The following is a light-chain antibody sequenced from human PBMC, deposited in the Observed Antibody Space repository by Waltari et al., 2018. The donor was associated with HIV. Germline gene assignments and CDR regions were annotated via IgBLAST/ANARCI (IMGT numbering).Light chain of an antibody. CDR3: AAWGDSLSGPVV. V-gene: IGLV1-47*01. CDR1: SSNIGAGYD. J-gene: IGLJ2*01. Sequence: QSVLTQPPSVSGAPGQRVTISCTGSSSNIGAGYDVHWYQQLPGTAPKLLIYRNNQRPSGVPDRFSGSKSGTSASLAISGLRSEDEADYHCAAWGDSLSGPVVFGGGTKLTVL. CDR2: RNN.